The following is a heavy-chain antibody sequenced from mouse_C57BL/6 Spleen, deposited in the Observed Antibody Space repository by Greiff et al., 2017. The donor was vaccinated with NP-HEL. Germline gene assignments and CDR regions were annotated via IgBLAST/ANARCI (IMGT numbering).Heavy chain of an antibody. CDR3: ARLGYYYAMDY. V-gene: IGHV7-3*01. J-gene: IGHJ4*01. CDR1: GFTFTDYY. Sequence: EVKLVESGGGLVQPGGSLSLSCAASGFTFTDYYMSWVRQPPGKALEWLGFIRNKANGYTTEYSASVKGRFTISRDNSQSILYLQMNALRAEDSATYYCARLGYYYAMDYWGQGTSVTVSP. CDR2: IRNKANGYTT.